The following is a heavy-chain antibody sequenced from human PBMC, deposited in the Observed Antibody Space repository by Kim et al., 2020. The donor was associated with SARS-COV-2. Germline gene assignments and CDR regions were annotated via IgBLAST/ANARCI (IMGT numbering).Heavy chain of an antibody. V-gene: IGHV3-23*01. CDR3: AKDGSGWEYYFDY. Sequence: YADSVKGRFTISRDNSKNTLYLQMNSLRAEDTAVYYCAKDGSGWEYYFDYWGQGTLVTVSS. J-gene: IGHJ4*02. D-gene: IGHD6-19*01.